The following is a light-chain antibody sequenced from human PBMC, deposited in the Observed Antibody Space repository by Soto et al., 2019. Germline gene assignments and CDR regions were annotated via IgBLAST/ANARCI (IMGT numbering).Light chain of an antibody. CDR2: GAS. J-gene: IGKJ5*01. CDR3: QQYNSWPLIT. CDR1: QTVSRH. V-gene: IGKV3-15*01. Sequence: EIVMTQSPGTLSLSPGERATLSCRASQTVSRHLAWYQQKPGQAPRLLIFGASTRATGIPDRFSGSGSGTDFTLTISFLQFEDFAVYYCQQYNSWPLITFGPGTRLDIK.